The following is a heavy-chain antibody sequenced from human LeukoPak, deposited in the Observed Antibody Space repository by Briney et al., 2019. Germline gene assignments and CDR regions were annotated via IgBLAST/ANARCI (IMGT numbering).Heavy chain of an antibody. V-gene: IGHV4-39*07. CDR1: GGSISSSYYY. D-gene: IGHD3-22*01. CDR3: GIVYESSGYYGGQRGGGIDY. J-gene: IGHJ4*02. Sequence: SETLSLTCTVSGGSISSSYYYWGWIRQPPGKGLEWIGSIYNSGSTHYNPSLKSRVTISIDTSKNQFSLKLSSVTAAATAVYHWGIVYESSGYYGGQRGGGIDYWGQGTLVTVSS. CDR2: IYNSGST.